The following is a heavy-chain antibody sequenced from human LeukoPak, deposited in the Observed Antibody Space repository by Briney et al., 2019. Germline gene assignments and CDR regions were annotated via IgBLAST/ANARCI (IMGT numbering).Heavy chain of an antibody. V-gene: IGHV3-7*01. CDR2: IKESSSEK. Sequence: GGSLRLSCAASGFMFSSYWMSWVRQAPGQGLEWLASIKESSSEKYPVDSVKGRVTIPRYNAKNALFVQMNSLTAEDTAVYYCATVYSSACTTDY. CDR1: GFMFSSYW. CDR3: ATVYSSACTTDY. J-gene: IGHJ4*01. D-gene: IGHD6-19*01.